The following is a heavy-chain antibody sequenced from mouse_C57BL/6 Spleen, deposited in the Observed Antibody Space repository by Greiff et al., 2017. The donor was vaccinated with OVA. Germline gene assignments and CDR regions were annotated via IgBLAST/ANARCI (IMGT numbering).Heavy chain of an antibody. D-gene: IGHD1-1*01. CDR3: TTGGRRSGFAY. Sequence: VQLQQSGAELVRPGASVKLSCTASGFNIKDDYMHWVKQRPEQGLEWIGWIDPGNGNPEYASKFKGKATITAATSPTTAYLQLSSLTSEDTAVYYCTTGGRRSGFAYWGQGTLVTVSA. J-gene: IGHJ3*01. CDR1: GFNIKDDY. CDR2: IDPGNGNP. V-gene: IGHV14-4*01.